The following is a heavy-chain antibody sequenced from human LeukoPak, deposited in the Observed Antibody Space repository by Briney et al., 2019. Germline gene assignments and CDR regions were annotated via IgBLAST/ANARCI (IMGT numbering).Heavy chain of an antibody. CDR3: AKSSSDIVGATPYGMDV. Sequence: GGSLRLSCAASGFTFDDYAMPWVRQAPGKGLEWVSGISWNSGSIGYADSVKGRFTISRDNAKNSLYLQMNSLRAEDTALYYCAKSSSDIVGATPYGMDVWGQGTTVTVSS. V-gene: IGHV3-9*01. CDR2: ISWNSGSI. J-gene: IGHJ6*02. D-gene: IGHD1-26*01. CDR1: GFTFDDYA.